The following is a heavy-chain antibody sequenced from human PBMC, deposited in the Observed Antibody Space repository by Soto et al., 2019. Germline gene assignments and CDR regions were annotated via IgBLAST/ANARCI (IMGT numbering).Heavy chain of an antibody. V-gene: IGHV4-59*01. CDR2: IYYSGST. Sequence: LSLTCTVSGGSISSYYWSWIRQPPGKGLEWIGYIYYSGSTNYNPSLKSRVTISVDTSKNQFSLKLSSVTAADTAVYYCARTHSTYYYDPYGMDVWGQGTTVTVSS. J-gene: IGHJ6*02. CDR3: ARTHSTYYYDPYGMDV. CDR1: GGSISSYY.